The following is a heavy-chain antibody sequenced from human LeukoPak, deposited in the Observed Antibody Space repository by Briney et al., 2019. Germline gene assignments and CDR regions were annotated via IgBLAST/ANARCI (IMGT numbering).Heavy chain of an antibody. J-gene: IGHJ4*02. CDR3: AKESGGDYHSEGPHY. CDR2: VRFDGSSE. CDR1: GFVFSDYG. V-gene: IGHV3-30*02. Sequence: GGSLRLSCAASGFVFSDYGMHWVRQAPGKGLKWVAFVRFDGSSEYYPDSVKGRFTISRDNSKNKLYLQMNSLRVGDTAVYSCAKESGGDYHSEGPHYWGLGTLVTVSS. D-gene: IGHD2-21*02.